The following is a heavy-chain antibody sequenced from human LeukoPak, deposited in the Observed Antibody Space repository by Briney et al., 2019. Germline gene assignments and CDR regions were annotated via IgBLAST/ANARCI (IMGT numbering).Heavy chain of an antibody. CDR2: INTNNGIP. Sequence: GASVKVSCKGSGYTFTSYAMNWVRQAPGQGLEWMGWINTNNGIPTYAQGFTGRFVFSLDTSVSTAHLQISSLKAEDTAIYYCARGGYCSSRRCDWFDPWGQGTLVTVSS. CDR3: ARGGYCSSRRCDWFDP. D-gene: IGHD2-2*01. V-gene: IGHV7-4-1*02. J-gene: IGHJ5*02. CDR1: GYTFTSYA.